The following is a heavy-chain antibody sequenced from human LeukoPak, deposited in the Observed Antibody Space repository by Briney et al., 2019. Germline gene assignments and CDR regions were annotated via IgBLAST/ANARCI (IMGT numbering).Heavy chain of an antibody. D-gene: IGHD5-18*01. V-gene: IGHV4-59*01. Sequence: SETLSLTCTVSGGSISSYYWSWIRQPPGKGLEWIGYIYYSGSTNYNPTLKSRVTISVATSKNQCSLKLSSVTAADTAVYYCARAGYSYGQFDYWGQGTLVTVSS. J-gene: IGHJ4*02. CDR2: IYYSGST. CDR1: GGSISSYY. CDR3: ARAGYSYGQFDY.